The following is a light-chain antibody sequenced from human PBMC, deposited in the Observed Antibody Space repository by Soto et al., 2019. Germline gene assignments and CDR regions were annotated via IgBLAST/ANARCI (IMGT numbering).Light chain of an antibody. Sequence: EIVMTQSPATLSVSPGERATLSCRASQSVSSNLAWNQQKPGQAPRLLIYGASTRATGIPARFSGSGSGTEFTLTISSLQSEDFAVYYCQQYSNWPPITFGQGTRLEIK. J-gene: IGKJ5*01. CDR2: GAS. CDR1: QSVSSN. V-gene: IGKV3-15*01. CDR3: QQYSNWPPIT.